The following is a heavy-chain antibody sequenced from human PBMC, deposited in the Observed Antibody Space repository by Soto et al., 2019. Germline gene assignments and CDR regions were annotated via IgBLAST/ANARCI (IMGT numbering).Heavy chain of an antibody. CDR1: GGTFSSYA. J-gene: IGHJ4*02. CDR2: IIPIFGTA. D-gene: IGHD1-26*01. V-gene: IGHV1-69*12. CDR3: ARRPPSGWSYYDAGGYYFDY. Sequence: QVQLVQSGAEVKKPGSSVKVSCKASGGTFSSYAISWVRQAPGQGLEWMGGIIPIFGTANYAQKFQGRVTITADESTSTAYRELSSLRSEDTAVYYCARRPPSGWSYYDAGGYYFDYWGQGTLVTVSS.